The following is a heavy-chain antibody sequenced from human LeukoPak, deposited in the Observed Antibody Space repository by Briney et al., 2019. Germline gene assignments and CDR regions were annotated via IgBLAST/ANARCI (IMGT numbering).Heavy chain of an antibody. V-gene: IGHV1-46*01. J-gene: IGHJ4*02. Sequence: ASVKVSCKASGYTFTSYYMHWVRQAPGQGLEWMGRSNPSGGSTSYAQKFQGRVTMTRDTSTSTVYMELSSLRSEDTAVYYCARDPPQGYDTSGYYANYYFDYWGQGTLVTVSS. CDR2: SNPSGGST. CDR3: ARDPPQGYDTSGYYANYYFDY. D-gene: IGHD3-22*01. CDR1: GYTFTSYY.